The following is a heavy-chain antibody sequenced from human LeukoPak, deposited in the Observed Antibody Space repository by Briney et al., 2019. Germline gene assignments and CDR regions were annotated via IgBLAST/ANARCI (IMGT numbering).Heavy chain of an antibody. V-gene: IGHV3-11*01. CDR2: IISPGTSI. D-gene: IGHD4/OR15-4a*01. CDR3: ARVSPSDSGAVPYYVIY. Sequence: AGSLTLSCAPSAFTLIDYYMSWVRQAPGKGLGWVSYIISPGTSIFYADSVKGRFTVPRHDSKNSHFLQMDSLRVEDTAVYYCARVSPSDSGAVPYYVIYWGQGTLVTVSS. J-gene: IGHJ4*02. CDR1: AFTLIDYY.